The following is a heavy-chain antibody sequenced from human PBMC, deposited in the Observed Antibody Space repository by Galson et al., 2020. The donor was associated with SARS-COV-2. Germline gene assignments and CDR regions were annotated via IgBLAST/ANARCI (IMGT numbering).Heavy chain of an antibody. V-gene: IGHV4-4*02. Sequence: SETLSLTCDAYGVSISSPSWWSWVRQPPGKGLEWVGQIFHSGATDYNPSLKTRVTLSVDKSRNQFSLKLSSVTAADTAVYYCARGTEDHYYYYYYLDVWGKGTTVTVSS. CDR3: ARGTEDHYYYYYYLDV. CDR1: GVSISSPSW. J-gene: IGHJ6*03. CDR2: IFHSGAT. D-gene: IGHD4-17*01.